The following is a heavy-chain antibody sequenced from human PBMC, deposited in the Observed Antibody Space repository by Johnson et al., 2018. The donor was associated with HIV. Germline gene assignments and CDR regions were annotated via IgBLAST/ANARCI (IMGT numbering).Heavy chain of an antibody. V-gene: IGHV3-30*01. CDR1: GFNFNTYT. D-gene: IGHD3-10*01. CDR3: ARDRGFFSLRARGAFDI. J-gene: IGHJ3*02. CDR2: ISYDGGNR. Sequence: QVQLVESGGGVVQPGRSLRLFCAVSGFNFNTYTMHWVRQAPGRGLEWVAVISYDGGNRYYADSVKGRFTSSRDNSKNTLYLQTNSLRTEDTAVYYCARDRGFFSLRARGAFDIWGQGTMVTVSS.